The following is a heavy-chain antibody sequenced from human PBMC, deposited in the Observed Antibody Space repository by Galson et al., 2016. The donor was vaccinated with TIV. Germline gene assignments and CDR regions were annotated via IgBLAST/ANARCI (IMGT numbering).Heavy chain of an antibody. D-gene: IGHD3-22*01. CDR1: GYSFTSYW. Sequence: QSGAEVKKPGESLKISCKGSGYSFTSYWIGWVRQMPGKGLEWMGIIYPGDPDTRYSPSFQGQVTITADKSTRTAYLQWSSLKASDTAVYSCARRDSTGISNFDFWGQGTLVTVSS. V-gene: IGHV5-51*01. J-gene: IGHJ4*02. CDR2: IYPGDPDT. CDR3: ARRDSTGISNFDF.